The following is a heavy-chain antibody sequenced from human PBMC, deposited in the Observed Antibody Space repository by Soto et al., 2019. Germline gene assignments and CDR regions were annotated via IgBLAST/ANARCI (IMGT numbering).Heavy chain of an antibody. J-gene: IGHJ6*02. V-gene: IGHV1-18*01. CDR1: GYTFTSYG. CDR3: AVSYRNYALIVYYYYVRDV. Sequence: GASVKVSCKASGYTFTSYGISWLRQAPGQGLEWMGWISAYNGNTNYAQKFQGRVTITRNTSASTAYMELSSLRSEDTAVYYCAVSYRNYALIVYYYYVRDVWGQGPTVTVSS. D-gene: IGHD4-4*01. CDR2: ISAYNGNT.